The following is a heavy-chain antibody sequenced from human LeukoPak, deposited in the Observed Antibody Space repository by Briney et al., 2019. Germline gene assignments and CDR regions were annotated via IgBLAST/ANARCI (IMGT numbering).Heavy chain of an antibody. CDR3: AKVRGFGELYGTTPYDAFDI. J-gene: IGHJ3*02. D-gene: IGHD3-10*01. V-gene: IGHV3-23*01. CDR2: ISGSGGST. CDR1: GFTFSSYA. Sequence: AGGSLRLSCAASGFTFSSYAMSWVRQAPGKGLEWVSAISGSGGSTYYADSVKGRFTISRDNSKNTLYLQMNSLRAEDTAVYYCAKVRGFGELYGTTPYDAFDIWGQGTMVTVSS.